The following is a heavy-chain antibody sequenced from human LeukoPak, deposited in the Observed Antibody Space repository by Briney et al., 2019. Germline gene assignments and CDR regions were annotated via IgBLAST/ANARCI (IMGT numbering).Heavy chain of an antibody. D-gene: IGHD4/OR15-4a*01. CDR3: ARAANPGNFDY. CDR2: ISSSSSYI. J-gene: IGHJ4*02. Sequence: GGSLRLSCAASGFAFSSYSMYWVRQAPGKGLEWVSSISSSSSYIYYADSVKGRFTISRDNAKNSLYLQMNGLRAEDTAVYYCARAANPGNFDYWGQGTLVTVSS. V-gene: IGHV3-21*01. CDR1: GFAFSSYS.